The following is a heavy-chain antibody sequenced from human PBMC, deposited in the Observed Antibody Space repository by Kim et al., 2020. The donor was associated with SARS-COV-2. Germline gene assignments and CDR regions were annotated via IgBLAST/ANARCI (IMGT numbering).Heavy chain of an antibody. Sequence: ASVKVSCKASEYTFSNYDINWVRQATGQGLEWMGWMNPNSGHTGYAQRFQDRVTMTRNTSITTAYMELSSLRSEDTAVYYCARARGGYCSGGRCYFFHYGMTAWGQGTTVPASS. J-gene: IGHJ6*02. V-gene: IGHV1-8*01. CDR1: EYTFSNYD. CDR3: ARARGGYCSGGRCYFFHYGMTA. CDR2: MNPNSGHT. D-gene: IGHD2-15*01.